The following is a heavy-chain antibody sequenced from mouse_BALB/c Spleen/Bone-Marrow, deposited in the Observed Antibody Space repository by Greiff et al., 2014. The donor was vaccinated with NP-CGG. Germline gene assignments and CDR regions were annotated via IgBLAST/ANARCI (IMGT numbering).Heavy chain of an antibody. Sequence: EVQLVESGGGLVKPGGSLKLSCAASGFAFSSYDMSWVRQTPEKRLEWVAYISSGGGSTYYSDTVKGRFTISRDNAMNTLYLEMSSLKSEDTAMYYCARHMIRGFAYWGQGTLVTVSA. J-gene: IGHJ3*01. D-gene: IGHD2-4*01. CDR2: ISSGGGST. CDR1: GFAFSSYD. CDR3: ARHMIRGFAY. V-gene: IGHV5-12-1*01.